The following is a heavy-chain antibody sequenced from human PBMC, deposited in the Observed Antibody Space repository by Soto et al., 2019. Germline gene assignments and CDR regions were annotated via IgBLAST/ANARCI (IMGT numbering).Heavy chain of an antibody. V-gene: IGHV4-59*08. CDR3: ARHRYSYGSYYFDY. Sequence: QVQLQESGPGLVKPSETLSLTCTVSGGSINSYYWSWIRQPPGKGLEWIGYIYYSGRTNNNPSLKSLVTISVKTSKEQFSLKTSSVTAADTAVYYCARHRYSYGSYYFDYWGQGTLVTVSS. CDR1: GGSINSYY. CDR2: IYYSGRT. J-gene: IGHJ4*02. D-gene: IGHD5-18*01.